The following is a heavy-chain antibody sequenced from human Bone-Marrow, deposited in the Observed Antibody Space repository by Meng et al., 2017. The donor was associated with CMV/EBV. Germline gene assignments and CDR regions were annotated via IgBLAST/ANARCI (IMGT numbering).Heavy chain of an antibody. CDR1: GFPLSTSAMR. CDR2: IDWDGDI. Sequence: SGPTLVKPTQTLTLTCSFSGFPLSTSAMRLTWIRQPPGKALEWLARIDWDGDILYNSSLKTRLTISKDTSKNQVLLTMTNMDPVDTATYYCARSHPFFALDVWGPGTTVTVSS. CDR3: ARSHPFFALDV. V-gene: IGHV2-70D*14. J-gene: IGHJ6*02.